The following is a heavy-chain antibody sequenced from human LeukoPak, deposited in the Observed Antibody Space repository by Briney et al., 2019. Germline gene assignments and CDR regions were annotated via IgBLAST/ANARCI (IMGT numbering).Heavy chain of an antibody. Sequence: EASVKVSCKASGYTFTSYGISWVRQAPGQGLEWMGWISAHNGNTNYTQKLQGRVTMTTDTSTSIAYMELMSLRSDDTAVYYCARDRLSPGPDGSWFDPWGQGTLVTVSS. D-gene: IGHD1-14*01. CDR2: ISAHNGNT. CDR1: GYTFTSYG. CDR3: ARDRLSPGPDGSWFDP. J-gene: IGHJ5*02. V-gene: IGHV1-18*01.